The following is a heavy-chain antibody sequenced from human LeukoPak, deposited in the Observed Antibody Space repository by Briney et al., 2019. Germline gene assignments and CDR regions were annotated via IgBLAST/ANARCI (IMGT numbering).Heavy chain of an antibody. Sequence: GGSLRLSCAASGFTFSSYAMSWVRQAPGKGLEWVSAISGSGGSTYYADSVKGRFTISRDNSKNTLYLQMNSLRAEDTAVYYCAKDWDSSGWFNNWFDAWGQGTLVTVSS. J-gene: IGHJ5*02. CDR2: ISGSGGST. CDR3: AKDWDSSGWFNNWFDA. CDR1: GFTFSSYA. D-gene: IGHD6-19*01. V-gene: IGHV3-23*01.